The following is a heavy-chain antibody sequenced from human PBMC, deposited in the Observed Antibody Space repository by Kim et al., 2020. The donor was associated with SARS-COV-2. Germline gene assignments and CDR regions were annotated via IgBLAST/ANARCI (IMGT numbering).Heavy chain of an antibody. J-gene: IGHJ4*02. V-gene: IGHV1-46*01. D-gene: IGHD3-3*01. CDR3: ARDGFWSGPTGY. Sequence: SYAQKFQGRVTMTRDTSTSTVYMELSSLRSEDTAVYYCARDGFWSGPTGYWGQGTLVTVSS.